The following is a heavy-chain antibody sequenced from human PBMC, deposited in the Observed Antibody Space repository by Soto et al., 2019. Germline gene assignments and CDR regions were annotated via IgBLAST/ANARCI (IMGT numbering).Heavy chain of an antibody. CDR1: GGSISSYY. CDR2: IYYSGST. V-gene: IGHV4-59*08. D-gene: IGHD6-19*01. CDR3: ARQEYSSGWAIDY. J-gene: IGHJ4*02. Sequence: PSETLSLTCTVSGGSISSYYWSWIRQPPGKGLEWIGYIYYSGSTNYNPSLKSRVTISVDTSKNQFSLKLSSVTAADTAVYYCARQEYSSGWAIDYWGQGTLVTVSS.